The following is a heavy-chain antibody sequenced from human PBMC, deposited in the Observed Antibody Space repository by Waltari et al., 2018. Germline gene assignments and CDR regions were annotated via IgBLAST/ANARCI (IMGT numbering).Heavy chain of an antibody. CDR3: ARGRPRGDYIWGSYRLDAFDI. V-gene: IGHV4-34*01. Sequence: QVQLQQWGAGLLKPSETLSLTCAVYGGSFSGYYWSWIRQPPGKGLEWIGEINHSGSTNYNPSLKSRVTISVDTSKNQFSLKLSSATAADTAVYYCARGRPRGDYIWGSYRLDAFDIWGQGTMVTVSS. CDR1: GGSFSGYY. D-gene: IGHD3-16*02. CDR2: INHSGST. J-gene: IGHJ3*02.